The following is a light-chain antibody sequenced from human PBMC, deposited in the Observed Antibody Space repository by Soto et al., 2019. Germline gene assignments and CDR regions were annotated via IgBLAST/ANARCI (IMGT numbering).Light chain of an antibody. CDR2: GAS. J-gene: IGKJ5*01. CDR1: QSVSSSY. CDR3: QQLNSYPIT. Sequence: ETVMTQSPGTLSLSPGERATLSCRASQSVSSSYLAWYQQKPGQAPRIIIFGASGRATGIPDRFSGSGSGTDFTLTISSLQPEDFATYYCQQLNSYPITFGQGTRLEIK. V-gene: IGKV3-20*01.